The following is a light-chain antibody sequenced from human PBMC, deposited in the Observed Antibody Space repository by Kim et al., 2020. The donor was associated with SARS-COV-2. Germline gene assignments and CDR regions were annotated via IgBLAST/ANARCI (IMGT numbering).Light chain of an antibody. Sequence: SYELTQPPSVSVAPGKTARITCGGNNIGSKSVHWYQQKPGQAPVLVIYYDSDRPSGIPERFSGSNSGNTATLTISMVEAGEEADYYCQVWDSGSDHWVFG. CDR1: NIGSKS. V-gene: IGLV3-21*04. CDR2: YDS. J-gene: IGLJ3*02. CDR3: QVWDSGSDHWV.